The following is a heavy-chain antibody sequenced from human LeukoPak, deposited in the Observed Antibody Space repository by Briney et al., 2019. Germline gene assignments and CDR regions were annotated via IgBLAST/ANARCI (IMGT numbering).Heavy chain of an antibody. J-gene: IGHJ4*02. D-gene: IGHD6-25*01. V-gene: IGHV4-34*01. CDR1: GGSFSHYY. CDR2: IQPSGST. CDR3: SGGSDESKTGDY. Sequence: PSETLSLTCAIYGGSFSHYYWSWIRQPPGKGLEWVGEIQPSGSTSFNPSLESRVSISKDTSKNQFSLKLTSVTAADTAVYYCSGGSDESKTGDYWGQGTLVTVSS.